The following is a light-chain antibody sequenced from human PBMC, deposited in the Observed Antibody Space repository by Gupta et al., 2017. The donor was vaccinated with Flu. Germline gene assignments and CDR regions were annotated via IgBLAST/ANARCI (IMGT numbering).Light chain of an antibody. CDR2: GAS. J-gene: IGKJ1*01. Sequence: PVTLSVSPGESTTLSCRASRSISSNLAWYQQKPGQAPRLLIFGASTRASGVPARFSGSGSRTDFTLTIGSLQSEDSAVYYCQQYDNWPQTFGQGSRVEIK. CDR1: RSISSN. V-gene: IGKV3-15*01. CDR3: QQYDNWPQT.